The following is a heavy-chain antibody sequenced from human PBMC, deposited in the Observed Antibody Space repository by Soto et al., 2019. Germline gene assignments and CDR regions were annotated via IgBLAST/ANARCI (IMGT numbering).Heavy chain of an antibody. CDR1: GYIFTTSA. V-gene: IGHV1-18*03. Sequence: GASVKVSCKTSGYIFTTSAISWVRQVPGQGLEWMGWISAHNGNTNYAQKFQGRVTMTTDTSTNTAYMELRSLGSDDMAVYYCARDPTDGSGWYSDSWGQGTLVTVSS. CDR3: ARDPTDGSGWYSDS. CDR2: ISAHNGNT. J-gene: IGHJ4*02. D-gene: IGHD6-19*01.